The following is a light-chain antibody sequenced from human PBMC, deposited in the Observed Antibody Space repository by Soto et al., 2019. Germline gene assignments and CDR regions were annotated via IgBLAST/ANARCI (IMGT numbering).Light chain of an antibody. J-gene: IGKJ4*01. CDR3: QQVNSYPLT. CDR1: QSISSW. CDR2: GTS. V-gene: IGKV1-5*01. Sequence: DIQMTQSPSTLSASVGDRVTITCRASQSISSWLAWYQQKPGKAPKLLIYGTSTLQSGVPSRFSGGGSGTEFTLTISSLQPEDFATYHCQQVNSYPLTFGGGTRWIS.